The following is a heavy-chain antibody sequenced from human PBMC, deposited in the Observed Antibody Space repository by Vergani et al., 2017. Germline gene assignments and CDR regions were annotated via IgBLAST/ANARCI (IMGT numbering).Heavy chain of an antibody. CDR3: ARSQGDYWYFDL. Sequence: QVRLEESGPGLVKPSETLSLTCSVSGYSIGSGFYWAWIRQSPGEGLQWLTSIHNRGKTYHNPSLKSRVSVSLDTSKNRFSLNLTSLTATVTAVYYCARSQGDYWYFDLWGPGSLVTVSS. CDR1: GYSIGSGFY. J-gene: IGHJ2*01. V-gene: IGHV4-38-2*01. CDR2: IHNRGKT. D-gene: IGHD2-21*01.